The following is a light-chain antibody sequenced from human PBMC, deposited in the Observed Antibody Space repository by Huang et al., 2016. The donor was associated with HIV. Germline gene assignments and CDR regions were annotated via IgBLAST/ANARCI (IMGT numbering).Light chain of an antibody. CDR1: QSISSF. CDR2: ASS. Sequence: DIQMTQSPSSLSASMGDIVTITCRASQSISSFLNWYQQKSGKAPKLLVYASSNLQNGVSSRFRGGGSGTDFTLTINNLQPEDFATYYCQQTATVPLTFGGGTKVEIK. J-gene: IGKJ4*01. V-gene: IGKV1-39*01. CDR3: QQTATVPLT.